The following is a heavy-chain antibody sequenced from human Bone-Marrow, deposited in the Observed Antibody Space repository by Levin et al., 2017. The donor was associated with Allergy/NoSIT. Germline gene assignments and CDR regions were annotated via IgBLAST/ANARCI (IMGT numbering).Heavy chain of an antibody. CDR3: ARGLEDYDSSGYLFGGLDL. CDR1: GFTISSSD. CDR2: FSSGGDT. D-gene: IGHD3-22*01. Sequence: PGGSLRLSCVASGFTISSSDIQWVRQAPGKGLEWVAGFSSGGDTFYQGSVKGRFTVSREDDKNSLYLQMNSLRDGDTAVYYCARGLEDYDSSGYLFGGLDLWGRGTPVTVSA. J-gene: IGHJ2*01. V-gene: IGHV3-13*01.